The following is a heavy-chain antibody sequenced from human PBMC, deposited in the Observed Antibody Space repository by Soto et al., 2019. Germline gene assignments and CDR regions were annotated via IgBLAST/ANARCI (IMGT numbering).Heavy chain of an antibody. Sequence: ASVKVSCKASGYTFTSYGISWVRQAPGQGLEWMGWISAYNGNTNYAQKLQGRVTMTTDTSTSTAYTELRSLRSDDTAVYYCARDYGDYDPFDYWGQGTLVTVSS. CDR2: ISAYNGNT. D-gene: IGHD4-17*01. CDR3: ARDYGDYDPFDY. V-gene: IGHV1-18*01. J-gene: IGHJ4*02. CDR1: GYTFTSYG.